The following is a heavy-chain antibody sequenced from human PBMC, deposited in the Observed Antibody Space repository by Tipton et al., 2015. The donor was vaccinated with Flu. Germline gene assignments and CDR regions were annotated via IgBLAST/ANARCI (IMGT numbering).Heavy chain of an antibody. CDR1: GYTFTDYY. CDR2: IISNSGGT. D-gene: IGHD2-15*01. V-gene: IGHV1-2*02. CDR3: ARGGYCGGGRCLHYYYALDV. J-gene: IGHJ6*02. Sequence: QLVQSGAEVKKPGASVKVSCKASGYTFTDYYIHWVRQAPGQGLEWMGWIISNSGGTNYAQKFQGRVTMTRDTSISTAYMELSRLRPDDTAVYYCARGGYCGGGRCLHYYYALDVWGQGTTVTVSS.